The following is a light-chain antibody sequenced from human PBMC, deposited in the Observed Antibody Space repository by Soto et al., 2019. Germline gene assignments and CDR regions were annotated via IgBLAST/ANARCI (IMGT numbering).Light chain of an antibody. CDR3: QQYGTAPYT. J-gene: IGKJ2*01. Sequence: EIVLTQSPGTLSLSPGERATLSCRASQSVSNSYLIWYQQKPGQAPRPLIYGASTRATGIPDRFSGSGSGTDFTLTISRLEPEDFAVYYCQQYGTAPYTFGQGTNLGIE. CDR1: QSVSNSY. CDR2: GAS. V-gene: IGKV3-20*01.